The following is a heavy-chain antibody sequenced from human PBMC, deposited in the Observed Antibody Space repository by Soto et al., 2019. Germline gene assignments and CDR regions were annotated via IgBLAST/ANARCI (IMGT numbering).Heavy chain of an antibody. Sequence: GGSLRLSCAASGFTFSSYGMHWVRQAPGKGLEWVAVIWYDGSNKYYADSVKGRFTISRDNSKNTLYLQMNSLRAEDAAVYYCARERHIVVVTATPYYYYYGMDVWGQGTTVTVSS. V-gene: IGHV3-33*01. CDR3: ARERHIVVVTATPYYYYYGMDV. CDR2: IWYDGSNK. J-gene: IGHJ6*02. D-gene: IGHD2-21*02. CDR1: GFTFSSYG.